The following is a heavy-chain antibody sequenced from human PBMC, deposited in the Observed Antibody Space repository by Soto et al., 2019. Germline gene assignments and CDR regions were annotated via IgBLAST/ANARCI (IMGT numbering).Heavy chain of an antibody. V-gene: IGHV4-59*08. CDR3: ARRWGDAFDF. CDR1: GGSIRSYY. J-gene: IGHJ3*01. D-gene: IGHD3-16*01. Sequence: SETLSLTCTVSGGSIRSYYWSWIRQPPGKGLEWIGYIYYSGSTNYNPSLKSRVTISVDTSKNQFSLKLSSVTAADTAVYYCARRWGDAFDFLGQGTRVTVSS. CDR2: IYYSGST.